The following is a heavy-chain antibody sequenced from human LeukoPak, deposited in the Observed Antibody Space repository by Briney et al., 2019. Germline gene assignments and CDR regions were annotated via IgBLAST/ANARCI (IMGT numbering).Heavy chain of an antibody. J-gene: IGHJ3*02. V-gene: IGHV1-46*01. CDR1: GYTFTSYY. CDR3: ARVGYCSSTSCSNDAFDI. D-gene: IGHD2-2*01. CDR2: INPSGGST. Sequence: ASVKVSCKASGYTFTSYYMHWVRQAPGQRLEWMGIINPSGGSTSYAQKFQGRVTMTRDMSTSTVYMELSSLRSEDTAVYYCARVGYCSSTSCSNDAFDIWGQGTMVTVSS.